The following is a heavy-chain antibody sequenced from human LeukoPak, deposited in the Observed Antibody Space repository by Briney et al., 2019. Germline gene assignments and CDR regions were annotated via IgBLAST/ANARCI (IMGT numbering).Heavy chain of an antibody. J-gene: IGHJ4*02. D-gene: IGHD6-19*01. CDR2: IYYSGST. CDR3: GRGSSSGWYGGYYFDY. Sequence: SETLSLTCTVSGGSISSSSYYWGWIRQPPGKGLEWIGSIYYSGSTYYNPSLKSRVTISVDTSKNQFSLELSSVTAADTAVYYCGRGSSSGWYGGYYFDYWGQGTLVTVSS. V-gene: IGHV4-39*07. CDR1: GGSISSSSYY.